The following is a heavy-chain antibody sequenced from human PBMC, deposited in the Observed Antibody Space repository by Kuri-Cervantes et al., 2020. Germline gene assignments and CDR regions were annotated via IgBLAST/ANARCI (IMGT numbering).Heavy chain of an antibody. J-gene: IGHJ6*02. Sequence: GESLKISCKGSGFSFTSYWIGWVRQMPGKGLEWMGIVYPGYSDTRYRPSCQGQVTIPADMSITTAYLQWSSLKASDTAMYHCARRGLLWVGEINYYYGMDVWGQGTTVTVSS. V-gene: IGHV5-51*01. CDR3: ARRGLLWVGEINYYYGMDV. CDR1: GFSFTSYW. D-gene: IGHD3-10*01. CDR2: VYPGYSDT.